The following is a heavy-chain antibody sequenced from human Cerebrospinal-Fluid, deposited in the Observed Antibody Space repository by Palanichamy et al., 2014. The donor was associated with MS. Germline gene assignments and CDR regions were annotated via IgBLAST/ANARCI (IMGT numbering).Heavy chain of an antibody. J-gene: IGHJ5*02. Sequence: DVQLVESGGGLVQPGGSLRLSCAASGFTFSSYWMNWVRHAPGKGLGWVANIKRDGSGTSYVDSVRGRFSISRDNAKNSLYLQMNSLRVEDTAVYYCARGSRFRIVPRYNYFDPWGQGTPVTVS. CDR1: GFTFSSYW. CDR2: IKRDGSGT. D-gene: IGHD1-26*01. V-gene: IGHV3-7*01. CDR3: ARGSRFRIVPRYNYFDP.